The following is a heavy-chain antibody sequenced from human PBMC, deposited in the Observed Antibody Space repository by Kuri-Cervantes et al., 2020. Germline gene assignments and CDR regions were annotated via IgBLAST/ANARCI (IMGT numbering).Heavy chain of an antibody. CDR1: GFTDSSNY. V-gene: IGHV3-66*01. CDR2: IYSGGST. CDR3: ARDRGGLYGMDV. J-gene: IGHJ6*02. D-gene: IGHD6-25*01. Sequence: GESLKISCAASGFTDSSNYMSWVRQAPGKGLEWVSVIYSGGSTYYADSLKGRFIISRDNSKNTLYLQMNSLRVEDTAVYYCARDRGGLYGMDVWGQGTTVTVSS.